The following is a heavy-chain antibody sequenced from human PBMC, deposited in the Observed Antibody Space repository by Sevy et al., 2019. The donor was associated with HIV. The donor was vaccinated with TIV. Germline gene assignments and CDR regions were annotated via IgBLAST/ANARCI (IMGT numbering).Heavy chain of an antibody. Sequence: ASVKVSCKASGGTFSTYGISWVRQAPGQGPEWMVGIIPILGTVNYAQKFQGRVTITPDESTKTAYMELSSLRSEDTAVYYCARGGGNGWYYFDYWGQETLVTVSS. V-gene: IGHV1-69*13. CDR3: ARGGGNGWYYFDY. D-gene: IGHD6-19*01. CDR2: IIPILGTV. CDR1: GGTFSTYG. J-gene: IGHJ4*02.